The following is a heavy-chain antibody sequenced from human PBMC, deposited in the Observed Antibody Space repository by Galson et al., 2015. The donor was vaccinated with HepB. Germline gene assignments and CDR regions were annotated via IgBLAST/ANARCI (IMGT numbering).Heavy chain of an antibody. V-gene: IGHV3-7*01. CDR3: AKYYYYYMHV. CDR2: IKSDGSEK. J-gene: IGHJ6*03. Sequence: SLRLSCAASGFTFRGYWMTWVRQAPGKGLECVASIKSDGSEKYYVDSVKGRFTISRDNAKKSLYLQMNSLRDEDTAVYYCAKYYYYYMHVWGKGTTVTVSS. CDR1: GFTFRGYW.